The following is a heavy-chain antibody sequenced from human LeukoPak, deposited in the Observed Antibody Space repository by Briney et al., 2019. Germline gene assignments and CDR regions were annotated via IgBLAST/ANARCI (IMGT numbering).Heavy chain of an antibody. CDR3: AKRGYYYDSSGYYYFDY. D-gene: IGHD3-22*01. V-gene: IGHV3-23*01. J-gene: IGHJ4*02. CDR2: ISGSGGST. Sequence: PGGSLRLSCAASGFTFSTYEFNWVRQAPGKGLEWVSAISGSGGSTYYADSVKGRFTISRDNSKNTLYLQMNSLRAEDTAVYYCAKRGYYYDSSGYYYFDYWGQGTLVTVSS. CDR1: GFTFSTYE.